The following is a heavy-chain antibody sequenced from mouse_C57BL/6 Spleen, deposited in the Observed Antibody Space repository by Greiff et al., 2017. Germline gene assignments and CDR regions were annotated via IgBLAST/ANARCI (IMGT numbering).Heavy chain of an antibody. V-gene: IGHV5-9*01. J-gene: IGHJ2*01. CDR2: ISGGGGNT. CDR3: ARQGYSNFFDY. CDR1: GFTFSSYT. Sequence: EVMLVESGGGLVKPGGSLKLSCAASGFTFSSYTMSWVRQTPEKRLEWVATISGGGGNTYYPDSVKGRFTISRDNAKNTLYLQMSSLRSEDTALYYCARQGYSNFFDYWGQGTTLTVSS. D-gene: IGHD2-5*01.